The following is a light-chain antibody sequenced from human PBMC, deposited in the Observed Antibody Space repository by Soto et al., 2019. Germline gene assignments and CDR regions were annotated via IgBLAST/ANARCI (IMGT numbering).Light chain of an antibody. Sequence: DMQMNQTPSSLSASVGDRVTITCRTSQSVSIYVNWYQQKPGKAPILLIYASSSLQSGVPSRFSGSGSGTDFTLTISSLEPEDFATYYCQQSYSTPTFGQGTKVDI. V-gene: IGKV1-39*01. CDR2: ASS. CDR3: QQSYSTPT. J-gene: IGKJ2*01. CDR1: QSVSIY.